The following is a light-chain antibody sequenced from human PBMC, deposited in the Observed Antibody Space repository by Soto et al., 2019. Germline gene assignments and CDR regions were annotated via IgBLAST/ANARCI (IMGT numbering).Light chain of an antibody. Sequence: QSALTQPASVSGSPGQSITISCTGTSSDVGSYNLVSWYQQNPGKAPKVMIYEGSKRPSGVSNRFSGSKSGNTASLTISGLQAEDEADYYCCSYAGTGTYVFGTGTKLTVL. CDR2: EGS. V-gene: IGLV2-23*01. CDR1: SSDVGSYNL. J-gene: IGLJ1*01. CDR3: CSYAGTGTYV.